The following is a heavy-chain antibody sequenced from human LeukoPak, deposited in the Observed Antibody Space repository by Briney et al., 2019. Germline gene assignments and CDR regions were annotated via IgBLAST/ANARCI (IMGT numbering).Heavy chain of an antibody. J-gene: IGHJ4*02. CDR1: GFNFCDYA. CDR2: IRSKANGETR. V-gene: IGHV3-49*04. D-gene: IGHD3-10*01. Sequence: PGGSLRLSCEASGFNFCDYAMSWVRQAPGKGLEWVGLIRSKANGETREYAASVKGRFTISRDDSYSIAYLQMNSLKTEDTAVYYCTNRGVDHCGSVSFSYYFDDWGQGTQVTVAS. CDR3: TNRGVDHCGSVSFSYYFDD.